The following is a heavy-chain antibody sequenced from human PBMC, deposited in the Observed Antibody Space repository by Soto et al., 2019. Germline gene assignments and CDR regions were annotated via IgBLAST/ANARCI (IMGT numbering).Heavy chain of an antibody. J-gene: IGHJ4*02. CDR1: GFTFSSFW. V-gene: IGHV3-7*01. Sequence: PGGSLRLSCVASGFTFSSFWMSWARQAPGKGLEWVANIKQDGSHKYYVPSVKGRFTISRDNAKNSLYLQMNSLRAEDAAVYYCATSTGAPGNYRGQGSLVTGSS. CDR3: ATSTGAPGNY. CDR2: IKQDGSHK. D-gene: IGHD3-16*02.